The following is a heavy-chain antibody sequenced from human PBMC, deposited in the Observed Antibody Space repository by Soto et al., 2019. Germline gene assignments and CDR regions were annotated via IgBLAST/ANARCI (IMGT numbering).Heavy chain of an antibody. Sequence: GESLKISCKGSGYSFTSYWISWVRQMPGKGLEWMGRIDPSDSYTNYSPSFQGHVTISADKSISTAYLQWSSLKASDTAMYYCARHGHITGTSHHFDYWGQGTLVTVSS. V-gene: IGHV5-10-1*01. CDR1: GYSFTSYW. CDR2: IDPSDSYT. J-gene: IGHJ4*02. CDR3: ARHGHITGTSHHFDY. D-gene: IGHD1-20*01.